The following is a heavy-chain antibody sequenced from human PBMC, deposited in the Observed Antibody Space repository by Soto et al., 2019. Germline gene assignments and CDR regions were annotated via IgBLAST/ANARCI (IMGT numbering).Heavy chain of an antibody. CDR2: IFYSGST. CDR1: SGSISSYY. J-gene: IGHJ3*02. D-gene: IGHD3-3*01. Sequence: SETLSLTCTVSSGSISSYYWSWIRQPPGKGLEFIGYIFYSGSTNYNPSLKSRVTISVDTSKNQFSLNLISVTAADTAVYYCARSIWSGYLNAFDIWGQGTMVTVSS. V-gene: IGHV4-59*08. CDR3: ARSIWSGYLNAFDI.